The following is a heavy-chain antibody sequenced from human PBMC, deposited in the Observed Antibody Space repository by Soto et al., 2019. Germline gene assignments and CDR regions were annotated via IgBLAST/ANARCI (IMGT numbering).Heavy chain of an antibody. V-gene: IGHV4-31*03. CDR3: ARSGVVADDAFDI. D-gene: IGHD3-3*01. Sequence: QVQLQESGPGLVKPSQTLSLTCTVSGGSISSGGYYWSWIRQHPGKGLEWIGYIYYSGSTYYNPSLKSRVTISLDTSKNQCSLKLSSVTAADTAVYYCARSGVVADDAFDIWGQGTMVTVSS. CDR1: GGSISSGGYY. J-gene: IGHJ3*02. CDR2: IYYSGST.